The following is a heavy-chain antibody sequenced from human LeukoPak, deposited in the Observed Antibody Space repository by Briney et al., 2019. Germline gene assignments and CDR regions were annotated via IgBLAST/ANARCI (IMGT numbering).Heavy chain of an antibody. D-gene: IGHD1-26*01. J-gene: IGHJ4*02. Sequence: GGSLRLSCAASGFTFSSYWMNWARQAPGKGLEWVASINHNGNVNYYVDSVKGRFTISRDNAKNSLYLQMNSLRAEDTAVYYCARVPTILDNYLDYWGQGTLVTVSS. CDR2: INHNGNVN. V-gene: IGHV3-7*01. CDR1: GFTFSSYW. CDR3: ARVPTILDNYLDY.